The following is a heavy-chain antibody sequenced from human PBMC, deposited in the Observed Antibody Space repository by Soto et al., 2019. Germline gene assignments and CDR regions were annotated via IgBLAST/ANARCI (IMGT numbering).Heavy chain of an antibody. V-gene: IGHV4-59*01. J-gene: IGHJ4*02. CDR1: GGSISSYY. CDR3: ARVRGYCSGGSCYHYFDY. Sequence: PSETLSLTCTVSGGSISSYYWSWIRQPPGKGLEWIGYIYYSGSTNYNPSLKSRVTISVDTSKNQFSLKLSSVTAADTAVYYCARVRGYCSGGSCYHYFDYWGQGTLVTVSS. D-gene: IGHD2-15*01. CDR2: IYYSGST.